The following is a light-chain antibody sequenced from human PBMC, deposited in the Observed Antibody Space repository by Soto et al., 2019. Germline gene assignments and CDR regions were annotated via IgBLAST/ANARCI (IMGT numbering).Light chain of an antibody. CDR1: SSNIGSNT. Sequence: QSVLTQPPSASGTPGQRATISCSGSSSNIGSNTVNWYQQLPGTAPKLLIYSNNQRPSGVPDRFSGSKSGTSASLAISGLQSEDEADYYCAAWDDSLNALVFGGGTQLTVL. CDR3: AAWDDSLNALV. CDR2: SNN. J-gene: IGLJ2*01. V-gene: IGLV1-44*01.